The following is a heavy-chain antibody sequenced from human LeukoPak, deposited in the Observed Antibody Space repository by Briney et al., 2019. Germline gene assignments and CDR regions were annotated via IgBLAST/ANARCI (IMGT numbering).Heavy chain of an antibody. CDR1: GFMFRGYG. V-gene: IGHV3-30*02. Sequence: GGSLRLSCAASGFMFRGYGMHWVRQAPGKGREWVAFIRYDGNDKQYADSVKGRFTISRDNSKNTLYLQMNSLRTEDTAVYYCARDGTTVSPAVWGKGTTVTVSS. J-gene: IGHJ6*04. CDR2: IRYDGNDK. CDR3: ARDGTTVSPAV. D-gene: IGHD4-17*01.